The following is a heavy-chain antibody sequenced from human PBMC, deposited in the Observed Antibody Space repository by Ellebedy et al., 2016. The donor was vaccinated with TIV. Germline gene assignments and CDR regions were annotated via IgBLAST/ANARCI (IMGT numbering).Heavy chain of an antibody. CDR1: GFTFSTFS. CDR3: ARGPGTYLDY. V-gene: IGHV3-48*04. CDR2: ISSSSSTT. Sequence: PGGSLRLSCAASGFTFSTFSMNWARQAPGKGLEWVSYISSSSSTTYYADSVRGRLTISRDNAKNSLYLQMNSLRAEDTAVYYCARGPGTYLDYWGQGTLVTVSS. D-gene: IGHD3-10*01. J-gene: IGHJ4*02.